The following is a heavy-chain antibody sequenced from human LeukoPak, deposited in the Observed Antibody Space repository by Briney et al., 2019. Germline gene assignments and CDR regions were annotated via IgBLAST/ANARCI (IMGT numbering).Heavy chain of an antibody. CDR3: ARHLFDRYYYYYMDV. CDR1: GGSISRYY. CDR2: IYYSGTT. V-gene: IGHV4-59*08. Sequence: PSETLSLTCTVSGGSISRYYWSWIRQPPGKGLEWIGYIYYSGTTDYNPSLESRVTISVDTSKNQFSLRLSSVTAADTAVYYCARHLFDRYYYYYMDVWGKGTTVTVSS. J-gene: IGHJ6*03.